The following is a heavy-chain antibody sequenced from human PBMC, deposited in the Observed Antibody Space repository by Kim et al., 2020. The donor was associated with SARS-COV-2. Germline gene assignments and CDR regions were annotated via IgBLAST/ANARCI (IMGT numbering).Heavy chain of an antibody. D-gene: IGHD3-3*01. CDR1: GFTFSNAW. CDR2: IKSKTDGGTT. J-gene: IGHJ4*02. V-gene: IGHV3-15*01. CDR3: TTELTIFGVVITSFDC. Sequence: GGSLRLSCAASGFTFSNAWMSWVRQAPGKGLEWVGRIKSKTDGGTTDYAAPVKGRFTISRDDSKNTLYLQMNSLKTEDTAVYYCTTELTIFGVVITSFDCWGQGTLLTVSS.